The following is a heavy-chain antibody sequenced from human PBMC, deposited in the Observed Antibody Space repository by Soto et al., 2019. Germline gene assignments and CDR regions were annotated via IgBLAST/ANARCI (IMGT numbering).Heavy chain of an antibody. J-gene: IGHJ5*02. D-gene: IGHD3-3*01. V-gene: IGHV2-5*02. CDR2: IYWDDDK. CDR3: AHRQELAIFGVVMPPLNWFDP. CDR1: GFSLSTSGVG. Sequence: SGPTLVNPTQTLTLTCTFSGFSLSTSGVGVGWIRQPPGKALERLALIYWDDDKRYSPSLKSRLTITKDTSKNQVVLTMTNMDPVDTATYYCAHRQELAIFGVVMPPLNWFDPWGQGTLVTVSS.